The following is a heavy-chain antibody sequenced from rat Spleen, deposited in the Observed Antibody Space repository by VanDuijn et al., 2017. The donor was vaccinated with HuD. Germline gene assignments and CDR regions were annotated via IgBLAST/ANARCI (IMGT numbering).Heavy chain of an antibody. D-gene: IGHD1-7*01. CDR2: ISFDGSGT. J-gene: IGHJ3*01. V-gene: IGHV5-19*01. CDR3: ARGYYGSNPDNWFAY. Sequence: EVQLVESGGGLVQPGRSLKLSCAASGFTLSNYGMHCIRQAPTKGLEWFATISFDGSGTYYRDSVKGRFTISRDNTENTLHLQMDSLRSEDSATYYCARGYYGSNPDNWFAYWGQGTLVTVSS. CDR1: GFTLSNYG.